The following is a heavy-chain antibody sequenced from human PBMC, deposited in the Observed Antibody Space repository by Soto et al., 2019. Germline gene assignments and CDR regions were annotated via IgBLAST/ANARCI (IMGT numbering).Heavy chain of an antibody. CDR1: LDSISNSY. J-gene: IGHJ5*02. CDR3: AKGRGFYSDNYFDP. Sequence: PSETLSLTCSVSLDSISNSYWTWIRQPAGKGLEWIGHIYSSGNANYNPSLKSRVTMSLDTSKNQFSLSLKSVTAAATAIYYCAKGRGFYSDNYFDPWGQGT. D-gene: IGHD3-22*01. V-gene: IGHV4-4*07. CDR2: IYSSGNA.